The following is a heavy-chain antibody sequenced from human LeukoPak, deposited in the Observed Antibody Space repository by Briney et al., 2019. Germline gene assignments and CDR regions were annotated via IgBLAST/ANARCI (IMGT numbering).Heavy chain of an antibody. V-gene: IGHV3-23*01. CDR1: GFTFSSYA. D-gene: IGHD3-10*01. CDR2: ISGSGGST. CDR3: AKDPLHTVRERPFDY. J-gene: IGHJ4*02. Sequence: GGSLRLSCAASGFTFSSYAMSWVRQAPGKGLEWVSAISGSGGSTYYADSVKGRFTISRDNSKNTLYLQMNSLRAEDTAVYYCAKDPLHTVRERPFDYWGQGTLVTVSS.